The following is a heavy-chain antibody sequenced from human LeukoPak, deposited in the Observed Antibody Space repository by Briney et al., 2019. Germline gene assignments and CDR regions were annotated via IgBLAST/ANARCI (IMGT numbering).Heavy chain of an antibody. CDR1: GYTLTELS. V-gene: IGHV1-24*01. J-gene: IGHJ4*02. CDR3: ATRHRGANLYSSGWYALDY. D-gene: IGHD6-19*01. CDR2: FDPEDGET. Sequence: ASVTVSCKVSGYTLTELSMHWVRQAPGKGLEWMGGFDPEDGETIYAQKFQGRVTMTEDTSTDTAYMELSSLRSEDTAVYYCATRHRGANLYSSGWYALDYWGQGTLVTVSS.